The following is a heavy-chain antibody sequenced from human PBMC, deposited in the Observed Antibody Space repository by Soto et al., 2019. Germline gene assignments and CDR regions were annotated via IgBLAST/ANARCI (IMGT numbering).Heavy chain of an antibody. CDR3: ARGENVGATTLGY. D-gene: IGHD1-26*01. CDR2: INHSGST. CDR1: GGSFSGYY. J-gene: IGHJ4*02. V-gene: IGHV4-34*01. Sequence: SETLSLTCAVYGGSFSGYYWSWIRQPPGKGLEWIGEINHSGSTNYNPSLKSRVTISVDTSKNQFSLKLSSVTAADTAVYYCARGENVGATTLGYWGQGTLVTVSS.